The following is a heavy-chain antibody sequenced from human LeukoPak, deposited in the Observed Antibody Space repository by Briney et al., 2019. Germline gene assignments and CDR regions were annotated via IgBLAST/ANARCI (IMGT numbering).Heavy chain of an antibody. V-gene: IGHV3-53*05. Sequence: PGGSLRLSCAASGFTVSSNYMSWVRQAPGKGLEWVSLIYSGGITYYADSVKGRFTISRDTSKNTLFLQMNSMRDEDTAVYYCARGVRDFDYWGQGTLVTVSS. CDR1: GFTVSSNY. CDR3: ARGVRDFDY. J-gene: IGHJ4*02. CDR2: IYSGGIT.